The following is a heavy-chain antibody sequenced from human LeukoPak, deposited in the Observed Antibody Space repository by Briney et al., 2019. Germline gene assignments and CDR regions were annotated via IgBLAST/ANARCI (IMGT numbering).Heavy chain of an antibody. D-gene: IGHD3-3*01. J-gene: IGHJ5*02. Sequence: SETLSLTCAVYGGSFSGYYWSWIRQPPGKGLEWIGEINHSGSTNYNPSLKSRVTISVDTSKNQFSLKLSSVTAADTAVYYCARDPGYYDFWSGPQNWFDPWGQGTLVTVSS. CDR2: INHSGST. CDR3: ARDPGYYDFWSGPQNWFDP. V-gene: IGHV4-34*01. CDR1: GGSFSGYY.